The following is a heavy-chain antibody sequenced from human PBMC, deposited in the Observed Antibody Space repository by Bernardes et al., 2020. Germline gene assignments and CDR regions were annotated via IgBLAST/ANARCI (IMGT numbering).Heavy chain of an antibody. D-gene: IGHD3-3*01. Sequence: GRSLRVSCAASGFTFSSYSMNWVRQAPGKGLEWVSYISSSSSTIYYADSVKGRFTISRDNAKNSLYLQMNSLRDEDTAVYYCARDPYDFWSGNYNWFDPWGQGTLVTVSS. V-gene: IGHV3-48*02. J-gene: IGHJ5*02. CDR3: ARDPYDFWSGNYNWFDP. CDR1: GFTFSSYS. CDR2: ISSSSSTI.